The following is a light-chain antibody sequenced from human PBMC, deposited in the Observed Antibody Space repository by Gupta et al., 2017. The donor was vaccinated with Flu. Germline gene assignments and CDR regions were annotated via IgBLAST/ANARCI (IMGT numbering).Light chain of an antibody. V-gene: IGKV1-12*01. CDR2: AAT. CDR1: QVISSW. J-gene: IGKJ4*01. CDR3: QQANSFPLT. Sequence: DIQMTQSPSSVSASVGDRVIITCRASQVISSWLVWYQQKPGDAPKLLIYAATSLQSGVPTRFGGSGSGADLTITSSILQPDDLANYYCQQANSFPLTFGGGTKVEIK.